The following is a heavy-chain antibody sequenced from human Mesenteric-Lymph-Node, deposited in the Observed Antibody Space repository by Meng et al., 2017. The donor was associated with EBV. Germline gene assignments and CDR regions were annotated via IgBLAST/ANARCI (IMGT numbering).Heavy chain of an antibody. CDR3: ARGLGGSGKYHFDF. D-gene: IGHD3-10*01. Sequence: QELGPGRVKPSGTLSLTCAVSGGSIYESHWWSWVRQPPGKGLEWIGETYHSGSSNYSPSLKSRVSMSVDNSKNQFSLTLHSVTAADTAVYYCARGLGGSGKYHFDFWGPGILVTVSS. J-gene: IGHJ4*02. V-gene: IGHV4-4*02. CDR1: GGSIYESHW. CDR2: TYHSGSS.